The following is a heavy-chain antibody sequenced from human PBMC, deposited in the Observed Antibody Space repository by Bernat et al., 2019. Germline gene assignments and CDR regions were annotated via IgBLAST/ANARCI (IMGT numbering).Heavy chain of an antibody. CDR2: INHSGST. CDR3: ARVGGSGWYNPYYFDY. Sequence: QVQLQQWGAGLLKPSETLSLTCAVYGGSFSGYYWSWIRQPPGKGLEWIGEINHSGSTNYNPSLKSRVTISVDTSKNQFSLKLSSVTAADTAVYYCARVGGSGWYNPYYFDYWGQGTLVTVSS. V-gene: IGHV4-34*01. D-gene: IGHD6-19*01. CDR1: GGSFSGYY. J-gene: IGHJ4*02.